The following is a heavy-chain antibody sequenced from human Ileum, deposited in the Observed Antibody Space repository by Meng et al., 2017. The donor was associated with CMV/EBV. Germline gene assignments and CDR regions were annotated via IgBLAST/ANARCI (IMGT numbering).Heavy chain of an antibody. CDR1: GGSTSSPPSP. D-gene: IGHD3-10*01. CDR3: ARDTGYFSGNLY. Sequence: RHVVVHLSDHLPPTSPLSGGSTSSPPSPWGLIRQPPGKGLEWIASIYSSGTTYYNPSLKSRVTISLDMSKNHLSLKLSSVTAADTAVYYCARDTGYFSGNLYWGQGILVTVSS. V-gene: IGHV4-39*07. J-gene: IGHJ4*02. CDR2: IYSSGTT.